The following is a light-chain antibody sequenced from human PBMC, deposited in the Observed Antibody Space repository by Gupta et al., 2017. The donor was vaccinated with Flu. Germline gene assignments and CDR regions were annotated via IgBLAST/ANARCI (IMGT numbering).Light chain of an antibody. V-gene: IGKV1-5*03. CDR2: KAS. CDR3: QEYSSYSWT. Sequence: VGDRVTIACPASQSISSWLACYQQKPGKDPQLLIYKASSLESGVPSRFSGSGSGTDFTLTISSLQPDDFATYYCQEYSSYSWTFGLGTKGE. J-gene: IGKJ1*01. CDR1: QSISSW.